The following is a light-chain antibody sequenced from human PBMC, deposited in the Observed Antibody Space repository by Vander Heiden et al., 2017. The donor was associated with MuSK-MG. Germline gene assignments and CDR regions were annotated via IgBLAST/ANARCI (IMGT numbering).Light chain of an antibody. CDR3: QAWDSSTGMV. CDR1: KLGDKY. Sequence: SYELTQPPSVSVPPGQTASITCSGDKLGDKYACWYQQKPGQSPVLVIYQDSKRPSGIPERFSGSNSGNTATLTISGTQAMDEADYYCQAWDSSTGMVFGGGTKLTVL. V-gene: IGLV3-1*01. J-gene: IGLJ2*01. CDR2: QDS.